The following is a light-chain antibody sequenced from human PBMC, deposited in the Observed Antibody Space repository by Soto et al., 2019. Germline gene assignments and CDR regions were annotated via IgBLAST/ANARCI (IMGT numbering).Light chain of an antibody. CDR2: AAS. J-gene: IGKJ4*01. CDR3: QQSYSAPQLT. CDR1: QSISTY. V-gene: IGKV1-39*01. Sequence: DIQMTQSPSSLSASVGDRVTITCRASQSISTYLNWYQQKPGKAPKLLIYAASNLQSGVPSRFSGSGSGADFTLTISSLQPEDFATYYCQQSYSAPQLTFGGGTEVEIK.